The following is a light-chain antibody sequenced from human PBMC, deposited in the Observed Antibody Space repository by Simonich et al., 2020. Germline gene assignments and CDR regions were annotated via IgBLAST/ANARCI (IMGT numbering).Light chain of an antibody. V-gene: IGLV1-40*01. CDR3: QSYDSSLRGWV. Sequence: QSVLTQPPSVSGAPGQRVTISCTGSLSTIGAGYDVHWYQQLPGTSPKLLIYGNSNRPSGVPDLFSGSKSGTSSSLAITGLQAEDEADYYCQSYDSSLRGWVFGGGTKLTVL. J-gene: IGLJ3*02. CDR1: LSTIGAGYD. CDR2: GNS.